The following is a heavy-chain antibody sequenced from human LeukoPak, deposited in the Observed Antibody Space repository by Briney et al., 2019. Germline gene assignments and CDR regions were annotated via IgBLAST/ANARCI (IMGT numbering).Heavy chain of an antibody. CDR2: IYYSGST. J-gene: IGHJ4*02. CDR3: ARRVGYCSSTSCYILSDY. Sequence: PSETLSLTCTVSGGSISSSSYYRGWIRQPPGKGLEWIGSIYYSGSTYYNPSLKSRVTISVDTSKNQFSLKLSSVTAADTAVYYCARRVGYCSSTSCYILSDYWGQGTLVTVSS. V-gene: IGHV4-39*01. CDR1: GGSISSSSYY. D-gene: IGHD2-2*02.